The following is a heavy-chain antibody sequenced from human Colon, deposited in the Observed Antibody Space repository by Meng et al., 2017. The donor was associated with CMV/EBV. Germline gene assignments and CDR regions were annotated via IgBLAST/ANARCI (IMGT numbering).Heavy chain of an antibody. V-gene: IGHV3-23*01. CDR1: GFTFSSYA. J-gene: IGHJ6*02. Sequence: GGSLRLSCAASGFTFSSYAMTWVRQAPGRGLEWVSTISGSRTYTYYADSVKGRFTISRDNSKNTLYLQLNSLRAEDTAIYYCAKYYSRAMDVWGQGTTVTVSS. CDR2: ISGSRTYT. CDR3: AKYYSRAMDV. D-gene: IGHD2/OR15-2a*01.